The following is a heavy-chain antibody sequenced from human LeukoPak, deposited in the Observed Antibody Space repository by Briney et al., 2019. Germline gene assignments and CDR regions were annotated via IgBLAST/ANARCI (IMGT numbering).Heavy chain of an antibody. D-gene: IGHD5-24*01. Sequence: GASVKVSCKASGYTFTDYYMHWVRQAPGQGLEWMGGIIPNFGTANYAQKLQGRVTITTDESTSTAYMELSSLRSEDTAVYYCARSLEMATSHAEYFQHWGQGTLVTVSS. J-gene: IGHJ1*01. CDR2: IIPNFGTA. V-gene: IGHV1-69*05. CDR3: ARSLEMATSHAEYFQH. CDR1: GYTFTDYY.